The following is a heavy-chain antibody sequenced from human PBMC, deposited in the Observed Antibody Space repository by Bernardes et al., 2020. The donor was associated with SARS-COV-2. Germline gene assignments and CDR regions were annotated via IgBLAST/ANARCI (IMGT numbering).Heavy chain of an antibody. CDR2: ISSGGNYK. CDR1: GFTFSTYS. V-gene: IGHV3-21*01. D-gene: IGHD6-19*01. CDR3: ARYRTGWYVDYFDY. J-gene: IGHJ4*02. Sequence: GGSLRLSCAASGFTFSTYSMNWVRQAPGKGLEWVSSISSGGNYKYYDDFVEGRFTISRDNAKNSLYLQMNSLRAEDTAVYYCARYRTGWYVDYFDYWGQGTLVTVSS.